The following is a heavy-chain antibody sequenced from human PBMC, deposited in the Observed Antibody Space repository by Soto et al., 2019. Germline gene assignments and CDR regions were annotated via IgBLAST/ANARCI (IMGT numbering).Heavy chain of an antibody. Sequence: GGSLRLSXAASGFTFSSYAMHWVRQAPGKGLEWVAVISYDGSNKYYADSVKGRFTISRDNSKNTLYLQMNSLRAEDTAVYYCARGAATAGYDAFDIWGQGTMVTVSS. CDR1: GFTFSSYA. J-gene: IGHJ3*02. CDR3: ARGAATAGYDAFDI. D-gene: IGHD6-25*01. V-gene: IGHV3-30-3*01. CDR2: ISYDGSNK.